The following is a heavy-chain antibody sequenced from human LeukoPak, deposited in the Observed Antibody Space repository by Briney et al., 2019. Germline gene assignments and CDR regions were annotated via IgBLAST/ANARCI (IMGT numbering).Heavy chain of an antibody. J-gene: IGHJ4*02. CDR2: VSPVGTDT. V-gene: IGHV3-74*01. D-gene: IGHD3-22*01. CDR1: GFTFNSHW. Sequence: GGSLRLSCAASGFTFNSHWMHWVRQAPGKGLMWVSTVSPVGTDTNYADSVRGRFTISRDSSKNTLYLQMNSLRAEDTAVYYCASSHYYDSSGHIDYWGQGTLVTVSS. CDR3: ASSHYYDSSGHIDY.